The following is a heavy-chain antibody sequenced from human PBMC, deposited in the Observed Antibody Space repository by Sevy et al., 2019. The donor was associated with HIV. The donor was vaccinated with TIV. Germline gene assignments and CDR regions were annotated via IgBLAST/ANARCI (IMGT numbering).Heavy chain of an antibody. CDR3: ASSRTTCFGWD. CDR1: GFTFNNYW. CDR2: IRQDGSEK. V-gene: IGHV3-7*01. D-gene: IGHD2-2*01. J-gene: IGHJ4*02. Sequence: GGSLRLSCAASGFTFNNYWMSWVRQAPGKGLEWVANIRQDGSEKYYVESVKGRFTISRDNAKNSLFLQMNSLRAEDTAVYYCASSRTTCFGWDWGQGTLVTVSS.